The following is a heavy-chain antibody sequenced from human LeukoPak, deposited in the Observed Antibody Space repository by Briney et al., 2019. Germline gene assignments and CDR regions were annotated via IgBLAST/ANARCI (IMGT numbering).Heavy chain of an antibody. CDR3: ARFTLPAAIHDY. V-gene: IGHV5-51*01. J-gene: IGHJ4*02. CDR1: GYSFTSYW. D-gene: IGHD2-2*02. CDR2: IYPGDSDI. Sequence: GGSLRLSCKGSGYSFTSYWIGWVRQMPGKGLEWMGSIYPGDSDIRYSPSFQGQVTISADKSITTAYLQWSSLKASDTAMYYCARFTLPAAIHDYWGQGTLVTVSS.